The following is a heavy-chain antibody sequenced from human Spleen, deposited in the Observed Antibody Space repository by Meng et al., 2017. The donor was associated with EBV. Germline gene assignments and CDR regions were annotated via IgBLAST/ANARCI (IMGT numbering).Heavy chain of an antibody. CDR1: GGASSGYY. V-gene: IGHV4-34*01. Sequence: QVALQQWGAGLLKPSETLSLTCAVYGGASSGYYGSWIRQPPGKGLEWIGEINHSGSTNYNPSLKSRVTVSVDTSKNQFSLKLSSVTAADTAVYYCASAPAAAGMEGNWFDPWGQGTLVTVSS. CDR3: ASAPAAAGMEGNWFDP. J-gene: IGHJ5*02. D-gene: IGHD6-13*01. CDR2: INHSGST.